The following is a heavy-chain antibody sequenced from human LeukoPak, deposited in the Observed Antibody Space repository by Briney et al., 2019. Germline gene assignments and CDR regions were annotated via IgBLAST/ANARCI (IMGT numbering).Heavy chain of an antibody. D-gene: IGHD1-7*01. CDR1: GFRFSSYA. CDR2: ISGSGVST. V-gene: IGHV3-23*01. Sequence: GGSLRLSCAASGFRFSSYAMSWVRQAPGKGLEWVSAISGSGVSTYYADSVKGRFTVSRDNSENTLYLQMSSLRAEDTAVYYCAKDERNWNYNLASQTYDWGQGTLVTVSS. CDR3: AKDERNWNYNLASQTYD. J-gene: IGHJ4*02.